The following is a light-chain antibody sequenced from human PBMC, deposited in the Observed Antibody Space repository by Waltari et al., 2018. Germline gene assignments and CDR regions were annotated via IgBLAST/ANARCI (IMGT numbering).Light chain of an antibody. J-gene: IGKJ4*01. CDR1: QEISIF. CDR3: QQSYTSLLT. V-gene: IGKV1-39*01. CDR2: YAS. Sequence: DIQMTQSPSSMSASVGDRVSISCRASQEISIFLNWYQQKPWKAPKLLVSYASTLQRGVPARFSGTGSGTDFTLVISSLQPEDFATYFCQQSYTSLLTFGGGTRVDIK.